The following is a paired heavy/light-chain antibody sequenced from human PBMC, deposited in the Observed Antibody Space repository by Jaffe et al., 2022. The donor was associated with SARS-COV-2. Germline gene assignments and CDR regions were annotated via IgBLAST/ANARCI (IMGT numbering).Light chain of an antibody. Sequence: DIQMTQSPSSLSASVGDRVTITCRASQGITSDLGWFQQRPGKAPKSLIYAASRLQSGVPSRFSGSGYGTEFTLTISNLQPEDFATYYCLHHNIYPYTFGQGTKLEIK. CDR1: QGITSD. V-gene: IGKV1-17*02. J-gene: IGKJ2*01. CDR3: LHHNIYPYT. CDR2: AAS.
Heavy chain of an antibody. CDR1: GFSFSGYA. D-gene: IGHD3-10*01. Sequence: QVHLVESGGGVVQSGRSLRLSCAASGFSFSGYAMYWVRQAPGKGLEWVAVITYDGSQKYYADSVKGRITISRDNSKNTLYLEINSLRVEDTAMYYCARGVDHYYGSSDFDYWGQGTLITVSS. V-gene: IGHV3-30*04. J-gene: IGHJ4*02. CDR3: ARGVDHYYGSSDFDY. CDR2: ITYDGSQK.